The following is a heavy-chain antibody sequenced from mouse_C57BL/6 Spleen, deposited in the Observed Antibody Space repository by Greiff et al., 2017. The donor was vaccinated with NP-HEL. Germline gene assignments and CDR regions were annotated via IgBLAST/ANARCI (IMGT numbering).Heavy chain of an antibody. CDR2: INPGSGGT. CDR3: ARQYYGPSHGGYFDY. V-gene: IGHV1-54*01. CDR1: GYAFTNYL. D-gene: IGHD1-1*01. Sequence: VQLQQSGAELVRPGTSVKVSCKASGYAFTNYLIEWVKQRPGQGLEWIGVINPGSGGTNYNEKFKGKATLTADKSSSTAYMQLSSLTSEDSAVYFCARQYYGPSHGGYFDYWGQGTTLTVAS. J-gene: IGHJ2*01.